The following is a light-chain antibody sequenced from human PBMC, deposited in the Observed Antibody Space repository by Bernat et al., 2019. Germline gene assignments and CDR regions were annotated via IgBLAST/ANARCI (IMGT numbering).Light chain of an antibody. CDR2: VNSDGSH. J-gene: IGLJ3*02. V-gene: IGLV4-69*01. CDR1: SGHSSYP. CDR3: QTWGTGLNWI. Sequence: QPVLTQSPSASASLGASVKLTCTLSSGHSSYPIAWHQQQPEKGPRFLMKVNSDGSHNKGDGIPDRFSGSSSGAERFLTISSLQSDDEADSYCQTWGTGLNWIFGGGTKVTVL.